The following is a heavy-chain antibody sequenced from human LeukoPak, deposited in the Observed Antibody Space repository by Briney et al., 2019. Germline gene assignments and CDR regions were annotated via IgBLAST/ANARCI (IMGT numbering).Heavy chain of an antibody. CDR1: GFTFGSYI. J-gene: IGHJ4*02. CDR3: ARDLNLSF. Sequence: GGSLRLSCAASGFTFGSYIMNWVRQAPGKGLEWVSYISSSGSTIYYSDSVKGRFTISRDNAKNSLCLQMNSLRDEDTAVYYCARDLNLSFWGQGTLVTISS. V-gene: IGHV3-48*02. CDR2: ISSSGSTI. D-gene: IGHD2/OR15-2a*01.